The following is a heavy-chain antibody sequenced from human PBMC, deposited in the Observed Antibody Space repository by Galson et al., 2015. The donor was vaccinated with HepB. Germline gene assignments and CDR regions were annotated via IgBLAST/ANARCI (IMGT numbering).Heavy chain of an antibody. D-gene: IGHD2-15*01. V-gene: IGHV1-24*01. J-gene: IGHJ5*02. CDR3: ATADYCSGGSCYYNWFDP. CDR2: FDPEDGET. CDR1: GYTLTELS. Sequence: SVKVSCKVSGYTLTELSMHWVRQAPGKGLEWMGGFDPEDGETIYAQKFQGRVTMTEDTSTDTAYMELSSLRSEDTAVYYCATADYCSGGSCYYNWFDPWGQGTLVTVSS.